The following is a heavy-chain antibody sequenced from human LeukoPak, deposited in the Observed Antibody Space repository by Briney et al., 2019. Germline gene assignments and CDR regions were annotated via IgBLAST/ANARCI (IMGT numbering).Heavy chain of an antibody. Sequence: SETLSLTCTVSGGSISSGDYYWSWIRQPPGKGLDWIGYIYYSGSTYYNPSLKSRVTISVDTSKNQFSLKLSSVTAADTAVYYCARVDDYQWLVLDYWGQGTLVTVSS. V-gene: IGHV4-30-4*02. D-gene: IGHD6-19*01. CDR2: IYYSGST. CDR3: ARVDDYQWLVLDY. J-gene: IGHJ4*02. CDR1: GGSISSGDYY.